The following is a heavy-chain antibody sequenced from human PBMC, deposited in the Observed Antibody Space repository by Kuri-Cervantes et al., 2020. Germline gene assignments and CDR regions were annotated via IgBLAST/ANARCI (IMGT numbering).Heavy chain of an antibody. D-gene: IGHD1-26*01. J-gene: IGHJ6*02. CDR2: ISAYNGNT. V-gene: IGHV1-18*01. CDR1: GYTFTSYG. CDR3: ARDGPGSGYGMDV. Sequence: ASVKVSCKASGYTFTSYGISWVRQAPGQGLEWMGWISAYNGNTNYAQKLQGRVTMTTDTSTSTAYMELRSLRAEDTAVYYCARDGPGSGYGMDVWGQGTTVTVSS.